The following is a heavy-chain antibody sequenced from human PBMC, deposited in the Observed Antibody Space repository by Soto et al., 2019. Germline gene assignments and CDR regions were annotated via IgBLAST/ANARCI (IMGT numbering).Heavy chain of an antibody. CDR2: VCYDGTDK. D-gene: IGHD2-2*01. CDR3: ARTDCSSTSCPRDLVGAVTMDY. V-gene: IGHV3-33*01. J-gene: IGHJ4*02. Sequence: SVRLYFAGSVGACITYARLGFRQAPGKVREWVAVVCYDGTDKNYADSVKFRFTSSIDNSKSTLYLQMDHLRVEDTGVYHCARTDCSSTSCPRDLVGAVTMDYWGQGTPVTVSS. CDR1: VGACITYA.